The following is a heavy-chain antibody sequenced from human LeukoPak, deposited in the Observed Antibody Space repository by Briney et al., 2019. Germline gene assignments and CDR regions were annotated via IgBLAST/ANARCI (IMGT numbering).Heavy chain of an antibody. CDR1: GFTFSSYA. D-gene: IGHD5-18*01. CDR2: ISYDGSNK. J-gene: IGHJ5*02. CDR3: ARVGLDTAAWHISWFDP. V-gene: IGHV3-30-3*01. Sequence: TGGSLRLSCAASGFTFSSYAMHWVRQAPGKGLEWVAVISYDGSNKYYADSVKGRFTISRDNSKNTLYLQMNSLRAEDTAVYYCARVGLDTAAWHISWFDPWGQGTRVTVSS.